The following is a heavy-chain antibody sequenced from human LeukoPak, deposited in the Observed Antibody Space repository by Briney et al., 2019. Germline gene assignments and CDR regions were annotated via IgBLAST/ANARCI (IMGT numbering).Heavy chain of an antibody. CDR1: GYTFTSYD. D-gene: IGHD3-22*01. Sequence: ASVKVSCKASGYTFTSYDINWVRQATGQGLEWMGWMNPNSGNTGYAQKFQGRVTLTRNTSISTAYMELSSLRSEDTAVYYCARGRFRYYYDSSGSRKYYFDYWGQGTLATVSS. CDR3: ARGRFRYYYDSSGSRKYYFDY. V-gene: IGHV1-8*01. J-gene: IGHJ4*02. CDR2: MNPNSGNT.